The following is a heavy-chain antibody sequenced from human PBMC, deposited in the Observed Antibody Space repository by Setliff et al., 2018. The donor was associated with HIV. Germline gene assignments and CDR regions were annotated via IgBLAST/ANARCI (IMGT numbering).Heavy chain of an antibody. D-gene: IGHD6-19*01. Sequence: SETLSLTCTVSGGSISSYYWSWIRQPPGKGLEWIGYIYYSGSSKNTPSLKSRVTISVDTPKNEFSLKLSSMTAADTAVYYCARGIAVAGLGEFDPWGQGTLVTVSS. V-gene: IGHV4-59*01. J-gene: IGHJ5*02. CDR2: IYYSGSS. CDR1: GGSISSYY. CDR3: ARGIAVAGLGEFDP.